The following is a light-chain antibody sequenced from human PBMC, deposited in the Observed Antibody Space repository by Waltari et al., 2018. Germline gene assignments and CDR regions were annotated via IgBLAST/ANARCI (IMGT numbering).Light chain of an antibody. CDR2: GAS. CDR3: QHLNGYPLT. V-gene: IGKV1-9*01. J-gene: IGKJ4*01. CDR1: QGISSY. Sequence: IQLTQSPSSLSASVGDRVTITCRVTQGISSYLAWYQQKPGKAPKLLIYGASTLESGVPSRFSGSGFGTDFTLTISSLQPEDFATYYCQHLNGYPLTFGGGTKVEIK.